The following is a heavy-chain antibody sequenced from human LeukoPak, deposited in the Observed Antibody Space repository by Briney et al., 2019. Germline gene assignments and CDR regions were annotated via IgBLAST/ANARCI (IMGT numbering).Heavy chain of an antibody. D-gene: IGHD3-22*01. V-gene: IGHV3-66*01. J-gene: IGHJ4*02. CDR3: AKDNEARGYYYDSSGYSDY. CDR1: GFTVSSNY. Sequence: GGSLRLSCAASGFTVSSNYMSWVRQAPGKGLEWVSVIYSGGSTYYADSVKGRFTISRDNSKNTLYLQMNSLRAEDTAVYYCAKDNEARGYYYDSSGYSDYWGQGTLVTVSS. CDR2: IYSGGST.